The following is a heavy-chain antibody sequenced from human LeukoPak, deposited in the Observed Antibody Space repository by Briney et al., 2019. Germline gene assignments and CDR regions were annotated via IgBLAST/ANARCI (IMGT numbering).Heavy chain of an antibody. CDR1: GFTFSSYA. CDR2: ISGSGGST. D-gene: IGHD1-26*01. J-gene: IGHJ4*02. V-gene: IGHV3-23*01. CDR3: AKGPSGSSMFDY. Sequence: PGGSLRLSCAASGFTFSSYAMSWVRQAPGKGLEWVSAISGSGGSTYYADSVKGRFTISRDNSKNTLYLQMNSRRAEDTAVYYCAKGPSGSSMFDYWGQGTLVTVSS.